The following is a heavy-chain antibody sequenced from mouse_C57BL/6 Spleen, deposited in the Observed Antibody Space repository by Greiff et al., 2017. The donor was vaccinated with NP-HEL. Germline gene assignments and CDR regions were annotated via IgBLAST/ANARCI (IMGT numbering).Heavy chain of an antibody. J-gene: IGHJ4*01. Sequence: QVQLKQPGAELVKPGASVKVSCKASGYTFTSYWMHWVKQRPGQGLEWIGRIHPSDSDTNYNQKFKGKATLTVDKSSSTAYMQLSSLTSEDSAVYYCAIWCSNYVREVDAMDYWGQGTSVTVSS. CDR1: GYTFTSYW. CDR2: IHPSDSDT. CDR3: AIWCSNYVREVDAMDY. D-gene: IGHD2-5*01. V-gene: IGHV1-74*01.